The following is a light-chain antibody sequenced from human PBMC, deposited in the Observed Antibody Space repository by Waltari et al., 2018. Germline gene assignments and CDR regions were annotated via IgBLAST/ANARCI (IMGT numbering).Light chain of an antibody. CDR2: AAS. CDR1: PRVSRT. CDR3: QPYVRLSST. V-gene: IGKV3-20*01. J-gene: IGKJ1*01. Sequence: VLAQSPGTASFAPGEIPTRSCRASPRVSRTVAWYQQKPGPAPSPHIYAASTSAPGLTDRFSSSGSDTGFSLPISRLEPEDFEVYYCQPYVRLSSTFGQRTKVEIQ.